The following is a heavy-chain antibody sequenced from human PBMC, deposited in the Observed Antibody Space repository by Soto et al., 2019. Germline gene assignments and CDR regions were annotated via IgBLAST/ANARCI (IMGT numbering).Heavy chain of an antibody. CDR2: IYRTGST. CDR3: ASRDPGTSVDY. Sequence: AETLSLTCAVSVGSFTSNNWWTWFRQPPGQGLEWIGEIYRTGSTNYNPSLKSRVTISLDKSENQFSLKVTSLTAADTAVYYCASRDPGTSVDYWGQGTLVTVSS. V-gene: IGHV4-4*02. D-gene: IGHD1-7*01. J-gene: IGHJ4*02. CDR1: VGSFTSNNW.